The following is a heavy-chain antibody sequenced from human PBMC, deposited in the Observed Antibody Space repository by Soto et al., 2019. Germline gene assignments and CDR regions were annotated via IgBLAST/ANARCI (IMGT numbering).Heavy chain of an antibody. CDR3: VRDSGTILDRLAY. J-gene: IGHJ4*02. CDR2: ISSSSSTI. Sequence: GGSLRLSCAASGFTFISDSMNWVLQAPGEGLEWVSYISSSSSTIYCADSVKGRFTISRDNAKNSLYLQMNSLRAEDTAVYYFVRDSGTILDRLAYWAQASLVSVFS. V-gene: IGHV3-48*01. CDR1: GFTFISDS. D-gene: IGHD2-2*01.